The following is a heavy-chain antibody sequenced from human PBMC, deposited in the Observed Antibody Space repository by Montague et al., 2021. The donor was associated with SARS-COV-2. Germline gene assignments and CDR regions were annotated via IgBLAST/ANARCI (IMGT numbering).Heavy chain of an antibody. J-gene: IGHJ4*02. CDR3: ARAPVAHITIFGVVTSFDY. Sequence: SETLSLTCTVAGGSISSNNYYWDWIRQPPGKGLEWIGSIYDSGSTKYNPSLKSRVTISVDTSKNQFSLKLSSVTAADTAVYYCARAPVAHITIFGVVTSFDYWGQGTLVTVSS. V-gene: IGHV4-39*07. D-gene: IGHD3-3*01. CDR1: GGSISSNNYY. CDR2: IYDSGST.